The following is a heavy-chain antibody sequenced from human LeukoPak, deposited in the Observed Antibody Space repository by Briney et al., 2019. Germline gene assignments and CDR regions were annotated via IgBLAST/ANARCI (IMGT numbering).Heavy chain of an antibody. D-gene: IGHD6-19*01. CDR2: INTNTGNP. CDR1: GYTFTSYA. J-gene: IGHJ5*02. CDR3: ASLAEAVPSVSPYANWFDP. V-gene: IGHV7-4-1*02. Sequence: ASVKVSCKASGYTFTSYAMNWVRQAPGQGLEWMGWINTNTGNPTYAQGFTGRFVFSLDTSVSTAYLQISSLKAEDTAVYYCASLAEAVPSVSPYANWFDPWGQGTLVTVSS.